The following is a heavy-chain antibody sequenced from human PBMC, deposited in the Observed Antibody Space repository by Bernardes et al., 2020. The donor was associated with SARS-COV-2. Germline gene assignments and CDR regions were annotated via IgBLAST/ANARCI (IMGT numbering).Heavy chain of an antibody. D-gene: IGHD2-2*02. Sequence: GSLRRSCAASGFTFSSYSMNWVRQAPGKGLEWVSYISSSSSTIYYADSVKGRFTISRDNAKNSLYLQMNSLRAEDTAVYYCARDQRVVPAAIGLYYYYGMDVWGQGTTVTVSS. V-gene: IGHV3-48*01. J-gene: IGHJ6*02. CDR1: GFTFSSYS. CDR2: ISSSSSTI. CDR3: ARDQRVVPAAIGLYYYYGMDV.